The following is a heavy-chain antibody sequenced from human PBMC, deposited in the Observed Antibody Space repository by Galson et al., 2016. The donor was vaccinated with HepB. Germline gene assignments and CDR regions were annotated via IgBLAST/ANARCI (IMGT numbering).Heavy chain of an antibody. V-gene: IGHV4-59*01. CDR2: IHSSGST. CDR1: GGSISSYY. CDR3: ARYTPIVRGVVLGFDN. Sequence: SETLSLTCTVSGGSISSYYWSWIRQPPGKGLEWIGYIHSSGSTNYNPSLKSRGTISVDTSKNQFSLKLSSVTAADTAVYYCARYTPIVRGVVLGFDNWGQGTLVTVSS. J-gene: IGHJ4*02. D-gene: IGHD3-10*01.